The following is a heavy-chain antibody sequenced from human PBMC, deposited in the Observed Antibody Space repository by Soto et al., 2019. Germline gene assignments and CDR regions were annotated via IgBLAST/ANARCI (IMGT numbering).Heavy chain of an antibody. CDR1: GFTFSSYG. Sequence: GGSLRLSCAASGFTFSSYGMHWVRQAPGKGLEWVAFIWYDGTNKFYADSVKGQFTISRDNSKNTLYLEMDSLRAEDTAVYYCARGVGHYYYYMDVWVKGPRSPSP. V-gene: IGHV3-33*01. J-gene: IGHJ6*03. CDR3: ARGVGHYYYYMDV. CDR2: IWYDGTNK. D-gene: IGHD2-2*01.